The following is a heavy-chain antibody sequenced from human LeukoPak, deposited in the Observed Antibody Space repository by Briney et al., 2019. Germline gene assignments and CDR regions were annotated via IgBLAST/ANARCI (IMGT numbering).Heavy chain of an antibody. D-gene: IGHD2-2*01. CDR1: GFTFSLYN. Sequence: GGSLRLSCAASGFTFSLYNMNWVRQAPGRGLEWVSHISSSSSTIYCADSVKGRFIISRDNDMNSLFLQMNSLRAEDTAVYYCARAAAVPAAIWGQGTLVTVSS. J-gene: IGHJ4*02. V-gene: IGHV3-48*01. CDR3: ARAAAVPAAI. CDR2: ISSSSSTI.